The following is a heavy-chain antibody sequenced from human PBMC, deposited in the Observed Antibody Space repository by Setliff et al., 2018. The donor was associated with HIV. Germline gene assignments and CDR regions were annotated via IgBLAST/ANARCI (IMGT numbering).Heavy chain of an antibody. D-gene: IGHD6-19*01. CDR1: GFTFSSHA. CDR2: ISGSGSRT. CDR3: AKAPREAVTGTYFDY. Sequence: GGSLRLSCAASGFTFSSHAMSWVRQAPGKGLEWVSTISGSGSRTYYADSVKGRFTISRDNSKNTVYLQMNSLRAEDTAVYFCAKAPREAVTGTYFDYWGQGTLVTVSS. V-gene: IGHV3-23*01. J-gene: IGHJ4*02.